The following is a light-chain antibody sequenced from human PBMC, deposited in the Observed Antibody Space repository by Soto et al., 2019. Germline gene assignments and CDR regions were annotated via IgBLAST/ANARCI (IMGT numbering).Light chain of an antibody. J-gene: IGKJ2*03. Sequence: DIQMTQSPSSLCAFVGDRVSITCRASLTISSYLNWYQQKSGKAPKLLIYDASSLESGVPSRFSGSGSGTEFTLTISSLQPDDFATYYCQQYNTFYSFAQGTKV. CDR3: QQYNTFYS. CDR1: LTISSY. V-gene: IGKV1-5*01. CDR2: DAS.